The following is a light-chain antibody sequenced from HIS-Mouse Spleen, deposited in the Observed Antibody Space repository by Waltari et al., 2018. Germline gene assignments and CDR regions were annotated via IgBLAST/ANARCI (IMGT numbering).Light chain of an antibody. V-gene: IGKV4-1*01. J-gene: IGKJ2*01. CDR1: QSVLYSSNNKNY. CDR3: QQYYSTPYT. CDR2: WAS. Sequence: DIVMTQSPDSLAVSLGERATINCKSSQSVLYSSNNKNYLAWYQQKPGQPPKLLISWASTRESGGPDRFSGSGSGTDFTLTISSLQAEDVAVYYCQQYYSTPYTFGQGTKLEIK.